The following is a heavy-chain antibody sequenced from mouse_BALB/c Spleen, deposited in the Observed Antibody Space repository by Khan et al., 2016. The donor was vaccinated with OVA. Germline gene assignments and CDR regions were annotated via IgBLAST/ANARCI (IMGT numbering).Heavy chain of an antibody. CDR2: ISYSGST. CDR1: GYSITSDYA. D-gene: IGHD1-3*01. V-gene: IGHV3-2*02. CDR3: ARDGSQDNEAMDY. J-gene: IGHJ4*01. Sequence: EVKLEVSGPGLVKPSQSLSLTCTVTGYSITSDYAWNWIRQFPGNKLEWMGYISYSGSTNYNPSLKSRISITRDTSKNQFFLQLNSVTTEDTATYYCARDGSQDNEAMDYWGQGTLVTVSS.